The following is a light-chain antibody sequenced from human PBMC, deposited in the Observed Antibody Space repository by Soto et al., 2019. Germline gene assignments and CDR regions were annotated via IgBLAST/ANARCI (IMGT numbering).Light chain of an antibody. CDR3: QHYGSSGT. V-gene: IGKV3-20*01. Sequence: EIVLTQSPGNLSLSPGERATLSCRAIQSVSSSYLAWYQQKPGQAPRLLIYGASSRATGIPGRFSGSGSGTYFPLTISRLEPEDVAVYYCQHYGSSGTFGQGTKVEIK. J-gene: IGKJ1*01. CDR1: QSVSSSY. CDR2: GAS.